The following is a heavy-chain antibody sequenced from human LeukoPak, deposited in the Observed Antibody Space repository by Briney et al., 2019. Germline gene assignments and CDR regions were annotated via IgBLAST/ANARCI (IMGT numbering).Heavy chain of an antibody. CDR1: GGSISSGGYS. J-gene: IGHJ4*02. Sequence: SQTLSLTCAVSGGSISSGGYSWSWIRQPPGKGLEWIGYIYHSGRTYYNPSLKSRVTISVDTSKNQFSLKLSSVTAADTAVYYCARRGPYGSGWFDYWGQGTLVTVSS. D-gene: IGHD6-19*01. CDR2: IYHSGRT. V-gene: IGHV4-30-2*01. CDR3: ARRGPYGSGWFDY.